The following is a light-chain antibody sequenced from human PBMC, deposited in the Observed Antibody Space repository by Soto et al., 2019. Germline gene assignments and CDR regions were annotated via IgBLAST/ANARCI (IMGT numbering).Light chain of an antibody. J-gene: IGKJ1*01. Sequence: DIQMTRSPSTLSGSVGERVTITCRASPTIRSGLAWYQHKPGKSPKLPIYKASTSKSGAPSRFSGSGSGTEFTLTISNLQPDDFATYYCQHYNSYSEAFGQGTKVDIK. CDR1: PTIRSG. V-gene: IGKV1-5*03. CDR2: KAS. CDR3: QHYNSYSEA.